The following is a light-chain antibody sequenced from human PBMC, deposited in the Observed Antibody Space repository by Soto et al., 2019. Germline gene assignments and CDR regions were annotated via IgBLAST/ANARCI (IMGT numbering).Light chain of an antibody. CDR1: SSDVGAYEF. CDR3: SSYAGSGTYV. J-gene: IGLJ1*01. V-gene: IGLV2-8*01. Sequence: QSALTQPPSASGSPGQSVTISCTGTSSDVGAYEFVSWYQQHPGKAPKLMIYEVTKRPSGVPDRFSGSKSGNTASLTVSGLQVQDEADYYCSSYAGSGTYVFGTGTKVTVL. CDR2: EVT.